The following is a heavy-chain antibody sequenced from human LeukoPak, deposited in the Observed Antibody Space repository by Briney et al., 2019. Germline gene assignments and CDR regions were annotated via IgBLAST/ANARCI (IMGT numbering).Heavy chain of an antibody. CDR2: INPNSGDT. D-gene: IGHD5-12*01. CDR1: GYIFTDYY. J-gene: IGHJ4*02. CDR3: ARGGYHSGGY. Sequence: GASVKVSCKASGYIFTDYYMHWVRQAPGQGLEWMGWINPNSGDTEYAQKFQGRVTMTRDTSISTAYMELSRLISGHPAGVYFARGGYHSGGYWGQGTLVTISS. V-gene: IGHV1-2*02.